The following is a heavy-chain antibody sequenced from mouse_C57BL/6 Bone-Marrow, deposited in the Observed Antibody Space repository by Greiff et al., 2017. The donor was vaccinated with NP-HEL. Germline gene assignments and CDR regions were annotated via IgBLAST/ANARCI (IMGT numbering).Heavy chain of an antibody. CDR3: ARRTAQATYYYAMDY. V-gene: IGHV1-50*01. CDR1: GYTFTSYW. J-gene: IGHJ4*01. Sequence: QVQLQQPGAELVKPGASVKLSCKASGYTFTSYWMQWVKQRPGQGLEWIGEIDPSDSYTNYNQKFKGKAPLTVDTSSSTAYMQLSSLTSEDSAVYYCARRTAQATYYYAMDYWGQGTSVTVSS. D-gene: IGHD3-2*02. CDR2: IDPSDSYT.